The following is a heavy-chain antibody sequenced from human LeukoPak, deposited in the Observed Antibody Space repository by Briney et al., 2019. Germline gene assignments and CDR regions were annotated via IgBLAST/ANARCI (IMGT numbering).Heavy chain of an antibody. CDR1: GFTFSTHS. CDR2: IISSSNTI. V-gene: IGHV3-48*01. CDR3: ARAVGHGSGSPRMDV. D-gene: IGHD3-10*01. Sequence: GGSLRLSCAVSGFTFSTHSMNWVRQAPGKGLEWVSYIISSSNTIYYADSVKGRFTISRDNAKNSLYLQMNSLRAEDTAVYYCARAVGHGSGSPRMDVWGKGATVTVSS. J-gene: IGHJ6*04.